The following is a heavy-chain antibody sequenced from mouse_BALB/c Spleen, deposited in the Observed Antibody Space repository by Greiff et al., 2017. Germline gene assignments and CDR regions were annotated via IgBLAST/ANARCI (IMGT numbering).Heavy chain of an antibody. D-gene: IGHD3-1*01. CDR3: TREGAARAFFDY. CDR1: GYTFTSYW. J-gene: IGHJ2*01. V-gene: IGHV1-69*02. CDR2: IYPSDSYT. Sequence: VQLQQPGAELVRPGASVKLSCKASGYTFTSYWINWVKQRPGQGLEWIGNIYPSDSYTNYNQKFKDKATLTVDKSSSTAYMQLSSPTSEDSAVYYCTREGAARAFFDYWGQGTTLTVSS.